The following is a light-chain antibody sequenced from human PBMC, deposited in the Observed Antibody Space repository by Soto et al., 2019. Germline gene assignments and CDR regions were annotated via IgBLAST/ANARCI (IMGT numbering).Light chain of an antibody. CDR2: AAS. CDR1: QSISSN. Sequence: DIQMTQSPSSLSASVGDRVTITCRASQSISSNLNGYQQKPGKAPKLLIYAASSWQSGVPSRFSGSGSGTDFTLTISSLQPEDFATYYCQQSYSTPLTFGGGTKVEIK. J-gene: IGKJ4*01. V-gene: IGKV1-39*01. CDR3: QQSYSTPLT.